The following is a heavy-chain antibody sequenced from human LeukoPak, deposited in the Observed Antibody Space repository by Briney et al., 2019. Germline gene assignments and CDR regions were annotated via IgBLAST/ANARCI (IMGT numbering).Heavy chain of an antibody. CDR1: SLTFYDYA. V-gene: IGHV3-49*04. CDR3: TRDKYYDRSVRFDS. Sequence: GRSLRLSCTTYSLTFYDYARNWVRQAPGKGLEWVGFIRSKPHGGTPEYAASVKGRGSISRDDSQSIAYLQMANLHTDESALKYCTRDKYYDRSVRFDSWGQGTLVTVSS. CDR2: IRSKPHGGTP. D-gene: IGHD3-22*01. J-gene: IGHJ4*02.